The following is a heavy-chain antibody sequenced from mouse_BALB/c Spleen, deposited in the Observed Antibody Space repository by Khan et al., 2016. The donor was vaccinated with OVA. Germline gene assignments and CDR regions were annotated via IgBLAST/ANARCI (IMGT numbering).Heavy chain of an antibody. V-gene: IGHV14-3*02. CDR2: IDPSNGNT. CDR1: GFTIKDTY. D-gene: IGHD4-1*01. J-gene: IGHJ1*01. CDR3: ANWDWYFDV. Sequence: VQLKESGAELVKPGASVKLSCTASGFTIKDTYMHWVKQRPEQGLEWIGRIDPSNGNTKYDPNFQGKATITADTASNTAYLQLSRLTSEETAVYYCANWDWYFDVWGAGTTVTVSS.